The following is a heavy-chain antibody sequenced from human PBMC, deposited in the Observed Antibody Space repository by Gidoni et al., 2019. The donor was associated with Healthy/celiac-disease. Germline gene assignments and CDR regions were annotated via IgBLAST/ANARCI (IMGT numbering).Heavy chain of an antibody. CDR3: AREPYYYDSSGYWGFDY. Sequence: QVQLQESGPGLVKPSGTLSLTCAVSGGSISSSNWWSWVRQPPGKGLEWIGEIYHSGSTNYNPSLKSRVTISVDKSKNQFSLKLSSVTAADTAVYYCAREPYYYDSSGYWGFDYWGQGTLVTVSS. CDR2: IYHSGST. CDR1: GGSISSSNW. V-gene: IGHV4-4*02. D-gene: IGHD3-22*01. J-gene: IGHJ4*02.